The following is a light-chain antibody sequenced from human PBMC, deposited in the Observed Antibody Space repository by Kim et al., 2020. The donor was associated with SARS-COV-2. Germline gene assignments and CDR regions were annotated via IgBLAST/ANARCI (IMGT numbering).Light chain of an antibody. CDR1: RLGHKY. CDR3: QVWDSTTTF. Sequence: SYELTQPPSVSVSPGQTASITCSGDRLGHKYVCWYRHKPGQSPEVAIYQDIKRPSGIPERFSGSNSGNTATLTISGTQDVDEADYYCQVWDSTTTFFGGG. V-gene: IGLV3-1*01. CDR2: QDI. J-gene: IGLJ2*01.